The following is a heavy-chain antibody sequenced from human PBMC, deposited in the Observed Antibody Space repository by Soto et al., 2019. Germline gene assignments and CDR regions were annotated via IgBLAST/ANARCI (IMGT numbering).Heavy chain of an antibody. CDR3: ARGGGRHLRPLET. CDR1: DSVFVTSV. CDR2: ISANDGGT. D-gene: IGHD3-16*01. V-gene: IGHV1-18*01. Sequence: QALLEQSGPEVKKPGDSVRISCWLYDSVFVTSVITWLRQAPGQGLEWMGWISANDGGTLSAMKFKDSLVMSTDPMRHMAYLQLWDVTSDVSAGYFCARGGGRHLRPLETWGHGTPVTVSS. J-gene: IGHJ4*01.